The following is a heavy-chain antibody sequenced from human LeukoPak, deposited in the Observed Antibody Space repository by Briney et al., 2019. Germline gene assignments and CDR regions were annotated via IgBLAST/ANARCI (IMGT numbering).Heavy chain of an antibody. D-gene: IGHD3-22*01. J-gene: IGHJ6*03. CDR2: IYYKGST. CDR3: AIASYDSSAYYSGGFYYYYMDV. V-gene: IGHV4-59*01. Sequence: PSETLSLTCTVSSGSMSTYYWSWIRQPPGKGLEWIGYIYYKGSTSYNPSLKSRVTISVDTSKNQFSLKLSSVTAVDTAVYYCAIASYDSSAYYSGGFYYYYMDVWGEGTTVTVSS. CDR1: SGSMSTYY.